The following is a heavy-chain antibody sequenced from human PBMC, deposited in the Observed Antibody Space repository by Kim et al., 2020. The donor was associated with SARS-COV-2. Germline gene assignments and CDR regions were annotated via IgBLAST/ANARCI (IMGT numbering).Heavy chain of an antibody. CDR3: ARGDSGSYGMGH. CDR2: VKPQSGDT. CDR1: GYTFTGYF. J-gene: IGHJ4*02. D-gene: IGHD1-26*01. Sequence: ASVKVSCKASGYTFTGYFIHWVRQAPGQGLEWMGCVKPQSGDTNFALKFQARVSLTRDASNNTAYMELNRLRSDDTAVYFCARGDSGSYGMGHWGQGTLV. V-gene: IGHV1-2*02.